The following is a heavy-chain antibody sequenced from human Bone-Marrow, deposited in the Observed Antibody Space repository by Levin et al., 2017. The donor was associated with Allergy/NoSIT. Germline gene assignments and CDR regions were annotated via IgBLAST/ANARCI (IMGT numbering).Heavy chain of an antibody. V-gene: IGHV4-61*01. CDR2: IYYSGTT. CDR3: ARDRGGRYFGLDV. D-gene: IGHD3-16*01. J-gene: IGHJ6*02. CDR1: GVSVSSGSYY. Sequence: SETLSLTCTVSGVSVSSGSYYWSWIRQPPGTGLELIGYIYYSGTTNYNPSLKSRVTISLDTSKNQFSLRLNSVTAADTAVYYCARDRGGRYFGLDVWGQGTTVTVSS.